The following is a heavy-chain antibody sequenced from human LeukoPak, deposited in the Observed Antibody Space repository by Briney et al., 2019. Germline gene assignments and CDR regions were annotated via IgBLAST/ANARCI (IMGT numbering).Heavy chain of an antibody. D-gene: IGHD6-13*01. V-gene: IGHV4-30-4*01. CDR1: GGSISSGDYY. CDR2: IYHSGST. CDR3: ARATLIAAAVSFDY. Sequence: SETLSLTCTVSGGSISSGDYYWSWIRQPPGKGLEWIGYIYHSGSTYYYPSLKSRVTISVGTSKNQFSLKLSSVTAADTAVYYCARATLIAAAVSFDYWGQGTLVTVSS. J-gene: IGHJ4*02.